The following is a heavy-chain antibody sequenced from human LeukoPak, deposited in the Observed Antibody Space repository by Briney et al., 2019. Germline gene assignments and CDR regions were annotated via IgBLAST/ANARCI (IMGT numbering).Heavy chain of an antibody. Sequence: PGGSLRLSCAASGFTFSNAWMSWVRQAPGKGLEWVGRIKSKTDGGTTDYAAPVKGRFTISRDDSKNTLYLQMNSLKTEDTAVYYCARLPIVVITSGGYWGQGTLVTVSS. J-gene: IGHJ4*02. V-gene: IGHV3-15*01. CDR2: IKSKTDGGTT. CDR1: GFTFSNAW. D-gene: IGHD3-22*01. CDR3: ARLPIVVITSGGY.